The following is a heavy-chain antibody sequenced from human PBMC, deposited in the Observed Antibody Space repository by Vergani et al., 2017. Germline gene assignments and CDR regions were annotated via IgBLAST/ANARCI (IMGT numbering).Heavy chain of an antibody. D-gene: IGHD3-3*01. J-gene: IGHJ5*02. CDR2: MYHSGST. CDR1: GGSMSGYY. CDR3: WGVVDFYVLESRLLDL. Sequence: QVRLQESGPGLVKPSETLSLTCSVSGGSMSGYYWSWIRQPPGKELEWLGYMYHSGSTNYNPSLETRVTISGDTSKNQFSLKLNSVTAADTAGSYCWGVVDFYVLESRLLDLWGQGVLVTVSS. V-gene: IGHV4-59*01.